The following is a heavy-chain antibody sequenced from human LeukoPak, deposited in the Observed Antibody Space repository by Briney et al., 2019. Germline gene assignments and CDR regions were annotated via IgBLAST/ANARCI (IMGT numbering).Heavy chain of an antibody. CDR1: GYSFTSYW. D-gene: IGHD6-19*01. J-gene: IGHJ4*01. Sequence: GESLKISCKGSGYSFTSYWIGWVRQMPGKGLEWMGIIYPGDSDTRYSPSFQGQVTISADKSISTAYLQWSSLKASDTAMYYCARCPLGLGSGFGVLDYWGQGTLVTVSS. CDR2: IYPGDSDT. V-gene: IGHV5-51*01. CDR3: ARCPLGLGSGFGVLDY.